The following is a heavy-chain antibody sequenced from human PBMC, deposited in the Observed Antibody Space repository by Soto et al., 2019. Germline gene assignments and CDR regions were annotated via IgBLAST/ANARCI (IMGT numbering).Heavy chain of an antibody. J-gene: IGHJ5*02. V-gene: IGHV3-23*01. CDR3: AKALFGQVANWFDP. CDR1: GFTFSSYA. Sequence: EVQLLESGGGLVQPGGSLRLSCAASGFTFSSYAMSWVRRAPGKVLEWVSAISGSGGSTYYADSVKGRFTISRDNSKNTLYLQMNSLRAEDTAVYYCAKALFGQVANWFDPWGQGTLVTVSS. CDR2: ISGSGGST. D-gene: IGHD3-10*02.